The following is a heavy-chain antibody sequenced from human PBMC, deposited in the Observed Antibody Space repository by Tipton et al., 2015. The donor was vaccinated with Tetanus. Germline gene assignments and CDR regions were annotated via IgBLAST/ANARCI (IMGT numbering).Heavy chain of an antibody. CDR3: AREADCSGGSCFSGDFDN. D-gene: IGHD2-15*01. CDR1: GFIFSSYG. J-gene: IGHJ4*02. Sequence: SLRLSCAASGFIFSSYGIHWVRQAPGKGLEWVAVSWYDGTDKYYADSVKGRFTISRDNSKNTLYLQMNSLGAEDTAVYYWAREADCSGGSCFSGDFDNWGQGTQVTVSS. V-gene: IGHV3-33*01. CDR2: SWYDGTDK.